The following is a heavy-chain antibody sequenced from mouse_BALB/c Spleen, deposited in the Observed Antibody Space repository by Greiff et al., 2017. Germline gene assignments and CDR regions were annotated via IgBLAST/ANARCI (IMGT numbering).Heavy chain of an antibody. CDR1: GFNIKDTY. V-gene: IGHV14-3*02. D-gene: IGHD2-4*01. CDR2: IDPANGNT. Sequence: VQLKQSGAELVKPGASVKLSCTASGFNIKDTYMHWVKQRPEQGLEWIGRIDPANGNTKYDPKFQGKATITADTSSNTAYLQLSSLTSEDTAVYYCATYDYDVYFDVWGAGTTVTVSS. J-gene: IGHJ1*01. CDR3: ATYDYDVYFDV.